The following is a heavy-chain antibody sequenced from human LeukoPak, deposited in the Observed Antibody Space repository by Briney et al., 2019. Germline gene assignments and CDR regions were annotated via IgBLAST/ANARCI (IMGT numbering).Heavy chain of an antibody. CDR2: FDPEDGET. V-gene: IGHV1-24*01. CDR3: ATGASLTVPTDY. Sequence: ASVKVSCKVSGYTLTELSMHWVRQAPGKGLEWMGGFDPEDGETIYAQKFQGRVTMTEDTSTDTAYMELRSLRSEDTAVYYCATGASLTVPTDYWGQGTLVTVSS. J-gene: IGHJ4*02. CDR1: GYTLTELS. D-gene: IGHD2/OR15-2a*01.